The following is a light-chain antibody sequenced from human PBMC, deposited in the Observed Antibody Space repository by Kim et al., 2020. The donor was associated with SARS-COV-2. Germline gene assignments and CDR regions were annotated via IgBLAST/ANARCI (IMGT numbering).Light chain of an antibody. CDR3: QQYSDWPLT. CDR1: QTIRYNY. Sequence: ETVMTQSPATLSVSPGEGATLSCRASQTIRYNYLAWYQQKAGQAPRLLIHGISIRATGIPARFSGSGSGTEFTLTISSLQSEDSAVYYCQQYSDWPLTFGGGTKVEIK. J-gene: IGKJ4*01. CDR2: GIS. V-gene: IGKV3-15*01.